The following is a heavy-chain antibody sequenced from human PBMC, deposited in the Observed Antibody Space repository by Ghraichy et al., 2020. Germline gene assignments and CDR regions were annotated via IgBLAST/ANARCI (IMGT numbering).Heavy chain of an antibody. CDR3: ATTQGY. V-gene: IGHV4-34*01. CDR1: GGSFSGYY. Sequence: SETLSLTCAVYGGSFSGYYWNWIRQPPGKGLEWIGEIHHSGSTNYSPSLKSRVTISVDSSKNQFSLKLSSVTAADTAVYYCATTQGYWGQGTPVTVSS. J-gene: IGHJ4*02. CDR2: IHHSGST.